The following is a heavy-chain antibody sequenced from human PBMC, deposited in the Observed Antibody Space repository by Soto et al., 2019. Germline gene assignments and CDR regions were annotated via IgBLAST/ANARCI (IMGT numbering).Heavy chain of an antibody. CDR3: ARDISHGAKLD. D-gene: IGHD4-17*01. V-gene: IGHV3-33*01. CDR1: GYVFTNHG. CDR2: IWYDGSQK. Sequence: GGSLRLSCEASGYVFTNHGMHWVRQAPGKGLEWVALIWYDGSQKKYADSVKGRFTISRDTSKNTLYLQMNSLRAEDTAVYYCARDISHGAKLDWGQGTLVTVSS. J-gene: IGHJ4*02.